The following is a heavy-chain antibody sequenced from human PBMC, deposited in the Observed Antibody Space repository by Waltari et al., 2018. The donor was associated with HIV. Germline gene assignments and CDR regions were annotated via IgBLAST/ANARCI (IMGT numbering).Heavy chain of an antibody. J-gene: IGHJ6*01. V-gene: IGHV4-34*01. CDR1: GGSFSGYY. D-gene: IGHD6-19*01. CDR2: VNHVGRT. CDR3: ARDSAPGLAVDDDDGEFFYYGLDV. Sequence: QVHLEQWGTGLLRPSETLSLTCAVYGGSFSGYYWHWLRQTPGRGLEWIGEVNHVGRTNYSPSLKGRVTVSVDTSKNQFSLTMRSVTAADTAVYYCARDSAPGLAVDDDDGEFFYYGLDVWGQGTTVTVSS.